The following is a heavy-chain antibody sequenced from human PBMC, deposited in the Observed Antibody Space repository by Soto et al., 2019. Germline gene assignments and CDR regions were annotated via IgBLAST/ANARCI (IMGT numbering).Heavy chain of an antibody. CDR1: GFSFRDFS. CDR2: IDLSGTTT. Sequence: EVQLLESGGDFVQPGGSLRLSCAASGFSFRDFSMNWFRQAPGKGLEWVSFIDLSGTTTYYRDSVKGRFTMSKDKSRKTVYLQMNSLRVEDTAIYYCAKDRVPDGIYSSDYWGQGVLVTVSS. J-gene: IGHJ4*02. CDR3: AKDRVPDGIYSSDY. D-gene: IGHD2-15*01. V-gene: IGHV3-23*01.